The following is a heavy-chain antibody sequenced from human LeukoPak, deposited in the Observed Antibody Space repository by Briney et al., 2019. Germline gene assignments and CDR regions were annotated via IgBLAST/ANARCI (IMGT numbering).Heavy chain of an antibody. D-gene: IGHD3-22*01. J-gene: IGHJ4*02. V-gene: IGHV3-15*01. CDR1: GLTFSDYA. CDR3: ATGGYFLDY. Sequence: PGRSLRLSCTASGLTFSDYAMSWVRQAPGKGLEWVGRIKSKPDGGTTDYAAPVKDRFTISRDDSKDTVFLQMNSLKTEDTAVYYCATGGYFLDYWGQGTLVTVSS. CDR2: IKSKPDGGTT.